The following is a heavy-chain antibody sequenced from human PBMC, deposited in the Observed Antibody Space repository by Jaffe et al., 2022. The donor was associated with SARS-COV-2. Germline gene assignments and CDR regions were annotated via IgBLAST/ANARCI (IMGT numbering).Heavy chain of an antibody. J-gene: IGHJ2*01. CDR3: ARRGLSSGDWYFGL. CDR2: SHISGST. Sequence: QVQLQESGPGLVKPSQTLSLICTVSSGSISSGNYYWSWFRQPAGKGLEWIGRSHISGSTNYNPSLKSRVTMSVDTSKNHFSLKLSSVTAADTAVYYCARRGLSSGDWYFGLWGRGTLVTVSS. CDR1: SGSISSGNYY. D-gene: IGHD1-1*01. V-gene: IGHV4-61*02.